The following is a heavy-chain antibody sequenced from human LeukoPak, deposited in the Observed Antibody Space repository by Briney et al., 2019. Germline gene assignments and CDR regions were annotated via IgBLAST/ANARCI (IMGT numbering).Heavy chain of an antibody. Sequence: ASVKVSCKASGYTFTDNYMHWVRQAPGQGLEWMGLINSSGGGTISAQKFQGRVTMTRDTSTSTAYMELSSLRSEDTAVYYCVREGVRYFDFWGQGTLVTVSS. CDR2: INSSGGGT. J-gene: IGHJ4*02. D-gene: IGHD3-10*01. CDR1: GYTFTDNY. CDR3: VREGVRYFDF. V-gene: IGHV1-46*01.